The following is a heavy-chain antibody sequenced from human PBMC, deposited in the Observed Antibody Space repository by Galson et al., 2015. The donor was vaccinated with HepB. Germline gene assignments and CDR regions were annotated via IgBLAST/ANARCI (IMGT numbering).Heavy chain of an antibody. D-gene: IGHD3-3*01. J-gene: IGHJ4*02. CDR1: GYSFTSYW. CDR2: IYPGDSDT. CDR3: VCGGDYDFWSGYYLGTLDY. V-gene: IGHV5-51*03. Sequence: QSGAEVKKPGESLKISCKGSGYSFTSYWIGWVRQMPGKGLEWMGIIYPGDSDTRYSPSFQGQVTISADKSISTAYLQWSSLKASDTAMYYCVCGGDYDFWSGYYLGTLDYWGQGTLVTVSS.